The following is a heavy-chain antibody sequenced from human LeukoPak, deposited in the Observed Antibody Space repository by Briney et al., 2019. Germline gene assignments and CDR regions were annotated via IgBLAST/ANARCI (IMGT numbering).Heavy chain of an antibody. Sequence: TGGSLRLSCAASGFTFSSYSMNWVRQAPGKGLEWVSYISSSSSTIYYADSVKGRFTISRDNAKNSLYLQMNSLRAEDTAVYYCARGGEYQLPRYYYYGMDVWGQGTTVTVSS. CDR1: GFTFSSYS. J-gene: IGHJ6*02. CDR2: ISSSSSTI. CDR3: ARGGEYQLPRYYYYGMDV. D-gene: IGHD2-2*01. V-gene: IGHV3-48*01.